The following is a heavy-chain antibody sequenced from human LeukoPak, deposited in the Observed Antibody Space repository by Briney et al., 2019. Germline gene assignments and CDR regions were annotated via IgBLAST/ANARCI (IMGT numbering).Heavy chain of an antibody. CDR1: GFTFSSYA. CDR2: SSGSGGST. J-gene: IGHJ4*02. CDR3: AKLYYDFWSGLLPLDY. D-gene: IGHD3-3*01. V-gene: IGHV3-23*01. Sequence: GGSLRLSCAASGFTFSSYAMSLVRQAPGKGLEWVSASSGSGGSTYYADSVKGRFTISRDNSKNTLYLQMNSLRAEDTAVYYCAKLYYDFWSGLLPLDYWGQGTLVTVSS.